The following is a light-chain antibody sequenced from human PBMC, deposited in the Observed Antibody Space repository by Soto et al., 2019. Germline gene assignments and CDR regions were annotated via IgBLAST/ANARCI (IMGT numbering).Light chain of an antibody. CDR3: QQYDSSPRT. CDR2: RTS. Sequence: EIVLTHSPGTLSLSPWERATLSCRASQSVSSSYLAWYQQKPGQAPRLLIYRTSNRATGIPDRFSGSGSGTDFTLTISRLEPEDFAVYWCQQYDSSPRTFGQGTKVDI. V-gene: IGKV3-20*01. J-gene: IGKJ1*01. CDR1: QSVSSSY.